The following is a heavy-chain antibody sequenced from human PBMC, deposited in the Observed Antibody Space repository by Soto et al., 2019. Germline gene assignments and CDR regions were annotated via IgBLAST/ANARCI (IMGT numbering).Heavy chain of an antibody. V-gene: IGHV1-69*13. CDR2: IIPIFGTA. Sequence: ASVKVSCKASGGTFSSYAISWVRQAPGQGLEWMGGIIPIFGTANYAQKFQGRVTITADESTSTAYMELSSLRSEDTAVYYCARVNYYDSSGYYSSGYYFDYWGQGTLVTVSS. D-gene: IGHD3-22*01. CDR1: GGTFSSYA. CDR3: ARVNYYDSSGYYSSGYYFDY. J-gene: IGHJ4*02.